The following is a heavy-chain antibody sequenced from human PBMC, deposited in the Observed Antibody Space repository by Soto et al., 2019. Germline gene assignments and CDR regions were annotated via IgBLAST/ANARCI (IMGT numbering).Heavy chain of an antibody. CDR2: ISSSSGTI. CDR1: GITFSSYT. D-gene: IGHD6-13*01. J-gene: IGHJ4*02. CDR3: ARYTAAGRSLDY. V-gene: IGHV3-48*02. Sequence: AGGSLRLSCAVSGITFSSYTMNWVRQAPGKGLEWVSYISSSSGTIYYADSVKGRFTISRDNAKNSLYLQMNSLRDEDTAIYYCARYTAAGRSLDYWGQGTLVTVSS.